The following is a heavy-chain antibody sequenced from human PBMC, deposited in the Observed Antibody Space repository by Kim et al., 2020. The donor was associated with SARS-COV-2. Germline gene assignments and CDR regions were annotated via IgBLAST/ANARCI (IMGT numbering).Heavy chain of an antibody. Sequence: SETLSLTCTVSGGSISSYYWSWIRQPPGKGLEWIGYIYYSGSTNYNPSLKSRVTISVDTSKNQFSLKLSSVTAADTAVYYCARAPLRRHGMDVWGQGTTVTVSS. CDR3: ARAPLRRHGMDV. V-gene: IGHV4-59*13. CDR1: GGSISSYY. CDR2: IYYSGST. J-gene: IGHJ6*02. D-gene: IGHD4-17*01.